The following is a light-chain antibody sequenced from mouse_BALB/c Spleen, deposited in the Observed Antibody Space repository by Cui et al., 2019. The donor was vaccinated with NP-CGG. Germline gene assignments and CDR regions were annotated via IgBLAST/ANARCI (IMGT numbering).Light chain of an antibody. CDR3: ALWYSNHWL. CDR1: TGAVTTSNY. J-gene: IGLJ1*01. CDR2: GTN. V-gene: IGLV1*01. Sequence: QAVVTQESAITTSPGETVTLTCRPSTGAVTTSNYANWVQEKPDHLFTGLIGGTNNRAPGVPARFSGSLIGDKAALTITGAQTEDEAIYFCALWYSNHWLFGGGTKLTVL.